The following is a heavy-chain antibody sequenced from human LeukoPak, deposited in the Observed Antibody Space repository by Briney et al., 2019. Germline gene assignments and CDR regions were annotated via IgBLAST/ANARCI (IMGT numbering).Heavy chain of an antibody. Sequence: ASVKVSCKASGGTFSSYAISWVRQAPGQGLEWMGGIIPSFGTANYAQKFQGRVTITADASTSTAYMELSSLRSEDTAVYYCARGKAGADYYYYYGMDVWGRGTTVSVSS. V-gene: IGHV1-69*01. D-gene: IGHD6-19*01. J-gene: IGHJ6*04. CDR1: GGTFSSYA. CDR3: ARGKAGADYYYYYGMDV. CDR2: IIPSFGTA.